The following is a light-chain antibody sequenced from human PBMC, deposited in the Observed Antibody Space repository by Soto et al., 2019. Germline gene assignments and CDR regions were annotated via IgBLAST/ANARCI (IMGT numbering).Light chain of an antibody. CDR3: QSYDISIHNYV. Sequence: QSALTQPASVSGSPGQSITISCTGTSSDVGGYNYVSWYQQHPGKAPKLMIYEVSDRPSGVSNRFSGSKSGDTASLTISGLQAEDEAYYYCQSYDISIHNYVFGNGTKGTVL. CDR1: SSDVGGYNY. V-gene: IGLV2-14*01. J-gene: IGLJ1*01. CDR2: EVS.